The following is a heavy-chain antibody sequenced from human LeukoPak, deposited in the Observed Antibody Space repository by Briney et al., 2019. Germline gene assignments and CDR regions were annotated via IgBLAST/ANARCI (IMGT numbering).Heavy chain of an antibody. CDR3: ARLIRSGDYPYFYYYMDV. Sequence: ASVKVSCKASGYTFTSYDINWVRQATGQGLEWMGWMNPNSGNTGYAQKFQGRVTMTRNTSKSTAYMELSSLRSEDTAVYYCARLIRSGDYPYFYYYMDVWGRGTTVTVSS. CDR2: MNPNSGNT. CDR1: GYTFTSYD. D-gene: IGHD3-3*01. J-gene: IGHJ6*03. V-gene: IGHV1-8*01.